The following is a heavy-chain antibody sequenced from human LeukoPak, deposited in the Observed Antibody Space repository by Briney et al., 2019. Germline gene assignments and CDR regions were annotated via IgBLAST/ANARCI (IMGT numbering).Heavy chain of an antibody. D-gene: IGHD2/OR15-2a*01. CDR3: ARVVLRSGYWYFDL. CDR1: GGSISSYY. CDR2: IYYSGST. J-gene: IGHJ2*01. Sequence: PSETLSLTCTVSGGSISSYYWSWLRQPPGKGLEWIGYIYYSGSTNYNPSLKSRVTISVDTSKNQFSLKLSSVTAADTAVYYCARVVLRSGYWYFDLWGRGTLVTVSP. V-gene: IGHV4-59*01.